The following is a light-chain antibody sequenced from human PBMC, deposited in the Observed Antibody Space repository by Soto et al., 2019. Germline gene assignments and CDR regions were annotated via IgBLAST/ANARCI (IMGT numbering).Light chain of an antibody. CDR3: AAWDDSLNGVV. V-gene: IGLV1-44*01. Sequence: QSVLTQPPSASETPGQRVTISCSGSSSNIGRNSVHWYQQLPGTAPKLLIYSNNQRPSGVPDRISGTKSGTSASLAIRGLQSDDEADYYCAAWDDSLNGVVFGGGTKVTVL. CDR2: SNN. J-gene: IGLJ2*01. CDR1: SSNIGRNS.